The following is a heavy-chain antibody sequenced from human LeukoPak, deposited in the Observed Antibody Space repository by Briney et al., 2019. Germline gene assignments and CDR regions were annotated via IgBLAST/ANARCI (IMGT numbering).Heavy chain of an antibody. V-gene: IGHV3-30*18. Sequence: PGGSLRLSCAASGFTFSNYGMHWVRQAPGKGLEWVAVVSYDGRTKYYADSVKGRFTISRDNSKNTLFLQMNSLRTEDTAMYYCAKGSNSNYGGLFDYWGQGTLVTVSS. J-gene: IGHJ4*02. CDR1: GFTFSNYG. CDR3: AKGSNSNYGGLFDY. CDR2: VSYDGRTK. D-gene: IGHD1-7*01.